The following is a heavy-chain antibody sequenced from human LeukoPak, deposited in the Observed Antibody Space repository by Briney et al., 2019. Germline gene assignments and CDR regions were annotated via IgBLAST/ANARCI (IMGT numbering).Heavy chain of an antibody. Sequence: GGSLRLSCAASGFIFSTYGMHWVRQAPGKGLEWVAVIWFDGNNYYYADSVKGRFTISRDNSKNMLYLQMNSLRAEDTAVYYCARDLNPYCGGDCWFDYWGQGTLVTVSS. D-gene: IGHD2-21*02. CDR3: ARDLNPYCGGDCWFDY. J-gene: IGHJ4*02. CDR2: IWFDGNNY. V-gene: IGHV3-33*01. CDR1: GFIFSTYG.